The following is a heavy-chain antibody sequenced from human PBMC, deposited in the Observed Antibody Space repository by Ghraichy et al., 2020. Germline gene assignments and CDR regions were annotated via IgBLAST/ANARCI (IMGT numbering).Heavy chain of an antibody. D-gene: IGHD5-12*01. CDR3: ARGGLNSGYDSPFDY. CDR1: GGSISSSSYY. Sequence: SETLSLTCTVSGGSISSSSYYWGWIRQPPGKGLEWIGSIYYSGSTYYNPSLKSRVTISVDTSKNQFSLKLSSVTAADTAVYYCARGGLNSGYDSPFDYWGQGTLVTVSS. CDR2: IYYSGST. J-gene: IGHJ4*02. V-gene: IGHV4-39*01.